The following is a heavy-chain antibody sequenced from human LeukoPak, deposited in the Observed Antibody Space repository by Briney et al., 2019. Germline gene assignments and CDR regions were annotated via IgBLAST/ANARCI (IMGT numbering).Heavy chain of an antibody. V-gene: IGHV3-53*01. CDR3: ARGGIAAAHHFDY. J-gene: IGHJ4*02. CDR2: IYSGGST. D-gene: IGHD6-13*01. Sequence: GGSLRLSCAASGFTVSSNYMSWVRQVPGKGLEWVSVIYSGGSTYYADSVKGRFTISRDNSKNTLYLQMNSLRAEDTAVYYCARGGIAAAHHFDYWGQGTLVTVSS. CDR1: GFTVSSNY.